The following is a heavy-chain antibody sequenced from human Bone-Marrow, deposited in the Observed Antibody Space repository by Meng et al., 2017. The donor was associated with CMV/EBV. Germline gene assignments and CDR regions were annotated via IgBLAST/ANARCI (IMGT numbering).Heavy chain of an antibody. J-gene: IGHJ4*02. CDR2: IYSDGVTT. D-gene: IGHD1-7*01. V-gene: IGHV3-74*01. Sequence: LRLSCAASGFTFSTYWMHWVRQVPGKGLVWVSRIYSDGVTTDYADSVKGRFTISRDNAKNTLYLQMNSLRAEDTAVYYCARNYPLDYWGRGTLVTVSS. CDR1: GFTFSTYW. CDR3: ARNYPLDY.